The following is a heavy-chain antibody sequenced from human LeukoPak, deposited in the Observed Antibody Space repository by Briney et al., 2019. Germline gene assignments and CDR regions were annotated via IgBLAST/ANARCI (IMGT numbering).Heavy chain of an antibody. J-gene: IGHJ4*02. D-gene: IGHD3-9*01. CDR1: GFTFSSYA. Sequence: PGGSLRLSCAASGFTFSSYAMSWVRQAPGRGLEWVSAIRRSGCSTYYADSVKGRFTISRDNSKNTLYLQMNSLRAEDTAVYYCAKDQGLRYFDWLYDYWGQGTLVTVSS. CDR2: IRRSGCST. CDR3: AKDQGLRYFDWLYDY. V-gene: IGHV3-23*01.